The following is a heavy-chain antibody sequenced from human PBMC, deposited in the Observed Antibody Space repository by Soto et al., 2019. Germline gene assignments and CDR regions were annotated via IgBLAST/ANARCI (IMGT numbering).Heavy chain of an antibody. D-gene: IGHD6-13*01. J-gene: IGHJ6*02. CDR3: ARESGIAAAGTYYYYGMDV. V-gene: IGHV1-2*02. Sequence: ASVKVSCKASGYTFTGYYMHWVRQAPGQGLEWMGWINPSSGGSTYAQKFQGRVPMTRDTSISTAYMDLSRLRSDDTAVYYCARESGIAAAGTYYYYGMDVWGQGTTVTVS. CDR2: INPSSGGS. CDR1: GYTFTGYY.